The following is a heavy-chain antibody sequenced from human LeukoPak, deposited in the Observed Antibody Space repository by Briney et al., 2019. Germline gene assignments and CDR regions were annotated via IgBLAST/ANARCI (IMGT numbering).Heavy chain of an antibody. CDR1: GASITTYY. J-gene: IGHJ4*02. D-gene: IGHD1-20*01. V-gene: IGHV4-59*08. CDR2: IHYSGST. CDR3: ARLDGNWNYFDY. Sequence: SETLSLTCSVSGASITTYYWSWIRQPPGKGLEWIAYIHYSGSTSYNPSHKSRLTISLDTSKNQFSLKLSSVTAADTAVYHCARLDGNWNYFDYWGQGTLVTVSS.